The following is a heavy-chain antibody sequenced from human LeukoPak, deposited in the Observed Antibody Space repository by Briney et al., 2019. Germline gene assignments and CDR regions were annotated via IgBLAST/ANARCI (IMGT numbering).Heavy chain of an antibody. Sequence: KPSQTLSLTCTVSGESISNSRHYWSWIRQPAGKGLEWNGRIYPSGNTNYNPSLKSRLTISLDTSKNQFSLNLKSVTAADTAMYYCARDGVVTMELDSWGQGTLVTVSS. CDR1: GESISNSRHY. V-gene: IGHV4-61*02. CDR3: ARDGVVTMELDS. D-gene: IGHD3-3*01. J-gene: IGHJ4*02. CDR2: IYPSGNT.